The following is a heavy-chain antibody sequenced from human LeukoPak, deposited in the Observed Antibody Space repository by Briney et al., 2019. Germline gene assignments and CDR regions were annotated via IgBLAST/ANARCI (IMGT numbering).Heavy chain of an antibody. CDR3: ARDFYYGSGSFDP. J-gene: IGHJ5*02. CDR1: GGSISSYY. Sequence: PSETLSLTCTVSGGSISSYYWSWIRQPPGKGLEWTGYIYYSGSTNYNPSLKSRATISVDTSKNQFSLKLSSVTAADTAVYYCARDFYYGSGSFDPWGQGTLVTVSS. D-gene: IGHD3-10*01. CDR2: IYYSGST. V-gene: IGHV4-59*01.